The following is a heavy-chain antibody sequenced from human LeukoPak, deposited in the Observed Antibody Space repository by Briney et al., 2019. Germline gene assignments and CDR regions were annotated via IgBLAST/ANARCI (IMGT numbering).Heavy chain of an antibody. D-gene: IGHD1-26*01. CDR1: GFTFSSYG. V-gene: IGHV3-30*18. CDR2: ISYDGSNK. Sequence: GGSLRLSCAASGFTFSSYGMHWVRQAPGKGLGWVAVISYDGSNKYYADSVKGRFTISRDNSKNTLYLQMNSLRAEDTAVYYCAKDRVDEVGATNYFDYWGQGTLVTVSS. J-gene: IGHJ4*02. CDR3: AKDRVDEVGATNYFDY.